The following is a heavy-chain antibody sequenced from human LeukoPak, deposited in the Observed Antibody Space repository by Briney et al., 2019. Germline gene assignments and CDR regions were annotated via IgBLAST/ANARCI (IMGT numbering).Heavy chain of an antibody. Sequence: SSETLSLTCTVSGGSISSSSYYWGWIRQPPGKGLEWIGSIYYSGSTYYNPSLKSRVTISVDTSKNQFSPKLSSVTAADTAVYYCASPRHGSSWYSFDYWGQGTLVTVSS. V-gene: IGHV4-39*01. J-gene: IGHJ4*02. CDR3: ASPRHGSSWYSFDY. CDR1: GGSISSSSYY. D-gene: IGHD6-13*01. CDR2: IYYSGST.